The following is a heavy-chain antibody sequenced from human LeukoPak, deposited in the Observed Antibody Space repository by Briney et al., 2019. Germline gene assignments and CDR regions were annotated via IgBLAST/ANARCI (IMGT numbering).Heavy chain of an antibody. D-gene: IGHD1-26*01. CDR3: ARGGSYLSAFDI. V-gene: IGHV3-53*01. Sequence: TGGSLRLSCAASGFTVSSNYMSWVRQAPGKGLEWVSIIYSGGSTFYADSVKGRFTISRDNSTNTLYLQMNSLRAEDTAVYYCARGGSYLSAFDIWGQGTMVTVSS. CDR1: GFTVSSNY. J-gene: IGHJ3*02. CDR2: IYSGGST.